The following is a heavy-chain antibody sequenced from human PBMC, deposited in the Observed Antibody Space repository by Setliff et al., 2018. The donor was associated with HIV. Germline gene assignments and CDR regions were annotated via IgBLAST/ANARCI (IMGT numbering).Heavy chain of an antibody. J-gene: IGHJ6*02. D-gene: IGHD2-2*01. V-gene: IGHV4-61*01. CDR1: GGSISSGSYY. CDR3: ARGSSCSSSSCYLYYYYYYGVDV. CDR2: ITDGGET. Sequence: PSETLSLTCTVSGGSISSGSYYWTWIRQPPGRGLEWVGEITDGGETAYNSSLQSRLTISLDTSKKQFALKLHSMTAADTAVYYCARGSSCSSSSCYLYYYYYYGVDVWGPGTAVTSP.